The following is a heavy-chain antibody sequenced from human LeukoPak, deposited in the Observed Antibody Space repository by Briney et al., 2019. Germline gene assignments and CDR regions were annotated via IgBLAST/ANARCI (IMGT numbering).Heavy chain of an antibody. CDR2: ISGSGGST. V-gene: IGHV3-23*01. J-gene: IGHJ4*02. CDR3: AKGNFTIWDS. D-gene: IGHD3-9*01. CDR1: GFTFSSYS. Sequence: GGSLRLSCAASGFTFSSYSMNWVRQAPGKGLEWVSAISGSGGSTYYADSVKGRFTISRDNSKNTVYLQMNSLRAEDTAVYYCAKGNFTIWDSWGQGTLVTVSS.